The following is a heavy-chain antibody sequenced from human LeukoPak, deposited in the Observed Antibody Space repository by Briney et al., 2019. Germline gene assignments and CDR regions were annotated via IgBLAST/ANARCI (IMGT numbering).Heavy chain of an antibody. CDR2: ISGSGGST. V-gene: IGHV3-23*01. CDR3: AKDMPYLHIVLVTAFDY. D-gene: IGHD2-21*02. J-gene: IGHJ4*02. Sequence: GGSLRLSCAASGFTFSSYAMIWVRQAPGKGLEWVSIISGSGGSTYYTDSVKGRFTISRDNSKNTLYLQMNSLRAEDTAVYYCAKDMPYLHIVLVTAFDYWGQGTLVTVSS. CDR1: GFTFSSYA.